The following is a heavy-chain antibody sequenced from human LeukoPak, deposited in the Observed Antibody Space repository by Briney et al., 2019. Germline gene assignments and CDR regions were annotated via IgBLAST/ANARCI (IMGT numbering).Heavy chain of an antibody. Sequence: GGSLRLSCAASGFTFSNAWMNWVRQAPGKGLEWVGRIKSKTDGGTTDYAAPVKGRFTISRDDSKNTLYLQMNSLKTEDTAVYYCTIDPDYYGSGSYYRARVFNWFDPWGQGTLVTVSS. CDR3: TIDPDYYGSGSYYRARVFNWFDP. CDR1: GFTFSNAW. V-gene: IGHV3-15*07. D-gene: IGHD3-10*01. CDR2: IKSKTDGGTT. J-gene: IGHJ5*02.